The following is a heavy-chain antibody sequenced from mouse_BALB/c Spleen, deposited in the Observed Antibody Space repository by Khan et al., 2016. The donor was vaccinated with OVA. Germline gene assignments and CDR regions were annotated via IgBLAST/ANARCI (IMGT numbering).Heavy chain of an antibody. CDR3: AREEALYYFDY. V-gene: IGHV1-76*01. Sequence: QMQLEESGAELVRPGASVKLSCKTSGYIFTTYWIHWVKQRSGQGLEWIARIYPGTGNTYYSANFKGKATLTADNSSSTAYMQFSSLKSKDSAVYFCAREEALYYFDYWGQGTTLTVSS. D-gene: IGHD3-2*02. J-gene: IGHJ2*01. CDR1: GYIFTTYW. CDR2: IYPGTGNT.